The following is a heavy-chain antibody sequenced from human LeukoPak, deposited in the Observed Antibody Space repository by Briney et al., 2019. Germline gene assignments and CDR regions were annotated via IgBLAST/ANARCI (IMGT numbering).Heavy chain of an antibody. CDR1: GGSISSYY. CDR3: ARLVTMVRGVIINGMDV. J-gene: IGHJ6*02. Sequence: SETLSLTCTVSGGSISSYYWSWIRQPPGKGLEWIGYIYYSGSTNYNPSLKSRVTISVDTSKNQFSLKLSSVTAADTAVYYCARLVTMVRGVIINGMDVWGQGTLVTVSS. CDR2: IYYSGST. V-gene: IGHV4-59*08. D-gene: IGHD3-10*01.